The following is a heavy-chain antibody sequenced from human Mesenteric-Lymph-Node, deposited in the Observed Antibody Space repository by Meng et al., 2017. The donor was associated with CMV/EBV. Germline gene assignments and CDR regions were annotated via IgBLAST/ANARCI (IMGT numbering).Heavy chain of an antibody. Sequence: GESLKISCAASGFTFSSYSMNWVRQAPGKGLVWVSRINSDGSSTSYADSVKGRFTISRDNAKNTLYLQMNSLRAEDTAVYYCARVGNRDGYNPVVYWGQGTLVTVSS. V-gene: IGHV3-74*01. CDR1: GFTFSSYS. CDR3: ARVGNRDGYNPVVY. CDR2: INSDGSST. J-gene: IGHJ4*02. D-gene: IGHD5-24*01.